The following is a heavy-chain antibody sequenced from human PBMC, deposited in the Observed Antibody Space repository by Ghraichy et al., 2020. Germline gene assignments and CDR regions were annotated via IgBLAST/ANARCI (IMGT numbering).Heavy chain of an antibody. J-gene: IGHJ3*02. CDR1: GYTFTSYG. D-gene: IGHD1-14*01. CDR2: ISAYNGNT. CDR3: ASREVRNDAFDI. V-gene: IGHV1-18*01. Sequence: ASVKVSCKASGYTFTSYGISWVRQAPGQGLEWMGWISAYNGNTNYAQKLQGRVTMTTDTSTSTAYMELRSLRSDDTAVYYCASREVRNDAFDIWGQGTMVTVSS.